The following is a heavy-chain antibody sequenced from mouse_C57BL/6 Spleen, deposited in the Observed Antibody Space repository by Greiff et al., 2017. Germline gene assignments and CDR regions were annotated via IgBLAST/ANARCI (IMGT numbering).Heavy chain of an antibody. CDR2: IHPDSGST. CDR1: GYTFTSYW. D-gene: IGHD2-5*01. V-gene: IGHV1-64*01. J-gene: IGHJ4*01. Sequence: QVQLQQPGAELVKPGASVKLSCKASGYTFTSYWMDWVKQRPGQGLEWIGMIHPDSGSTNYNEKFQSKATLTVDQSSSTAYMQLSSLTSEASSIYYCSREDDYYNNSYSIDYWGPGTSVTVSS. CDR3: SREDDYYNNSYSIDY.